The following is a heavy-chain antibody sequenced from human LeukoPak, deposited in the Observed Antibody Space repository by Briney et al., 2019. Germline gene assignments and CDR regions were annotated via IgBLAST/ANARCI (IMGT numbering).Heavy chain of an antibody. CDR1: GFTFSNAW. Sequence: GGSLRLSCAASGFTFSNAWMSWVRLAPGKGLEWVGRIKTKTDGATTDYAAPVKGRFTISRDDSKNTLYLQMNSLKTEDTAVYYCTTGSSGWPGTDIYWGQGTLVTVSS. V-gene: IGHV3-15*01. CDR2: IKTKTDGATT. CDR3: TTGSSGWPGTDIY. D-gene: IGHD6-19*01. J-gene: IGHJ4*02.